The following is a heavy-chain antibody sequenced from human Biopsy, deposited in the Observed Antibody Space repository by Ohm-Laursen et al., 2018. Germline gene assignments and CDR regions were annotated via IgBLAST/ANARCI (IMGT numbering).Heavy chain of an antibody. CDR3: ARGRLRAVARFDY. J-gene: IGHJ4*02. Sequence: GTLSLTCVVYGGSFSGYYWSWIREPPGKGLEWIGEINHSGNTNYNPSLKSRVTISVDTSKNQFSLKLSSVTAADTAVYYCARGRLRAVARFDYWGQGTLVTVSS. D-gene: IGHD6-19*01. CDR2: INHSGNT. V-gene: IGHV4-34*01. CDR1: GGSFSGYY.